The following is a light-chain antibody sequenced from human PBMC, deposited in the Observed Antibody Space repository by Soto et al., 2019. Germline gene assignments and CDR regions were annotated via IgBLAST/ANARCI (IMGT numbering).Light chain of an antibody. J-gene: IGLJ2*01. CDR3: AAYDDRVNVVV. CDR2: TYD. V-gene: IGLV1-44*01. CDR1: SSNIGTYT. Sequence: QSVLTQPPSVSGTPGQSITISCSGSSSNIGTYTLHWYQHLPGTAPKLLFSTYDQRPSGVASRFSGSKSCTSASQAISGLQSADEADYYCAAYDDRVNVVVFGAGTKLTVL.